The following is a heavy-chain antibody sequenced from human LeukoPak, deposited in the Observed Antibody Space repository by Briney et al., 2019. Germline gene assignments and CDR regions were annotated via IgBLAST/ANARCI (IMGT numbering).Heavy chain of an antibody. J-gene: IGHJ5*02. Sequence: GGSLRLSCAASGFTFRSYNMTWVRQAPGKGLEWVSSISSSSSYIYYADSVKGRFTISRDNAKNSLYLQMNSLRAEDTAMYYCARTRAGSGYDSWGQGTLVTVSS. V-gene: IGHV3-21*01. CDR3: ARTRAGSGYDS. CDR1: GFTFRSYN. D-gene: IGHD5-12*01. CDR2: ISSSSSYI.